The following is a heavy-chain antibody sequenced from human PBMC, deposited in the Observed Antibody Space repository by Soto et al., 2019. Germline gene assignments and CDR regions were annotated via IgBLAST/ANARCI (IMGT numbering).Heavy chain of an antibody. CDR2: ISGSGGST. CDR1: GFTFSSYA. V-gene: IGHV3-23*01. CDR3: ARAAAAGNYYYYMDV. Sequence: PGGSLRLSCAASGFTFSSYAMSWVRQAPGKGLEWVSAISGSGGSTYYADSVKGRFTISRDTSASTAYMELSSLRSEDTAVYYCARAAAAGNYYYYMDVWGKGTTVTVSS. J-gene: IGHJ6*03. D-gene: IGHD6-13*01.